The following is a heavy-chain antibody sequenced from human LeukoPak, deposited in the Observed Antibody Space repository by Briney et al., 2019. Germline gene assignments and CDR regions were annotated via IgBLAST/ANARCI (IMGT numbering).Heavy chain of an antibody. CDR2: INPNSGGT. V-gene: IGHV1-2*02. CDR3: ARARPSSYGPAPLGGMDV. CDR1: GYTFTGYY. J-gene: IGHJ6*02. Sequence: GASVKVSCKASGYTFTGYYMHWVRQAPGKGLEWMGWINPNSGGTNYAQKFQGRVTMTRDTSISTAYMELSRLRSDDTAVYYCARARPSSYGPAPLGGMDVWGQGTTVTVSS. D-gene: IGHD4-17*01.